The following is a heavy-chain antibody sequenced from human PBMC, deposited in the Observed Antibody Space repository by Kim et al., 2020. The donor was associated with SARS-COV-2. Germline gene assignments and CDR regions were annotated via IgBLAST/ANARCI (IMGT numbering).Heavy chain of an antibody. CDR2: INPNSGGT. CDR3: VRGGYIVVVPAAMGVRYYYGMAV. CDR1: GYTFTGYY. D-gene: IGHD2-2*01. J-gene: IGHJ6*02. V-gene: IGHV1-2*04. Sequence: ASVKVSCKASGYTFTGYYMHWVRQAPGQGLEWMGWINPNSGGTNYAQKFQGWVTMTRDTSISPAYMALSRLRSDDTAVYYCVRGGYIVVVPAAMGVRYYYGMAVWGQGTTVTVSS.